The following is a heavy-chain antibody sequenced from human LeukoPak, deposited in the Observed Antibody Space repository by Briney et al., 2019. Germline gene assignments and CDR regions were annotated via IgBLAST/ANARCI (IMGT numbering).Heavy chain of an antibody. CDR3: AKGYGDPPYYFDY. Sequence: SETLSLTCTVSGGSISSSSYYWGWIRQPPGKGLEWIGSIYYSGSTYYNPSLKSRVTISVDTSKNQFSLKLSSVTAADTAVYYCAKGYGDPPYYFDYWGQGTLVTVSS. J-gene: IGHJ4*02. CDR2: IYYSGST. V-gene: IGHV4-39*07. CDR1: GGSISSSSYY. D-gene: IGHD5-18*01.